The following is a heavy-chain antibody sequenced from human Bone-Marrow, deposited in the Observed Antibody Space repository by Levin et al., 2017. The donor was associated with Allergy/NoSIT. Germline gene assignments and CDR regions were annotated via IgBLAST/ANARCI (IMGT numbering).Heavy chain of an antibody. CDR2: ISHDERSI. J-gene: IGHJ3*01. CDR1: GSMFSSFV. V-gene: IGHV3-30*04. CDR3: ATSGRTSGYADAFEF. Sequence: TGGSLRLSCVVSGSMFSSFVLHWVRQAPGKGLEWVAVISHDERSIIYADSVKGRFTISKDNSRKTLFLQMNRLSDEDTAVYYCATSGRTSGYADAFEFWGQGTMVTVSS. D-gene: IGHD3-22*01.